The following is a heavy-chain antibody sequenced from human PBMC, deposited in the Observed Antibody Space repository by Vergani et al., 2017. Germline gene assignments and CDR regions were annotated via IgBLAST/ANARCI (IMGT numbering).Heavy chain of an antibody. Sequence: EVHLEESGGGLVQPGGSLRLPCAASGFTFGDSYMAWIRLAPGKGLDWVASIKRDGTETFYVDSVKGRFTISRDNAKTTLYLQMNSLRDEDRGVYYCARISGGSAPYLHYWGQGTLVTVAS. J-gene: IGHJ1*01. V-gene: IGHV3-7*01. CDR3: ARISGGSAPYLHY. D-gene: IGHD2-15*01. CDR1: GFTFGDSY. CDR2: IKRDGTET.